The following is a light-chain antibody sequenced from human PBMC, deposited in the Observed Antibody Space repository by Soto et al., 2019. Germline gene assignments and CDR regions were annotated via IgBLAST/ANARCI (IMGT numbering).Light chain of an antibody. V-gene: IGKV3-11*01. CDR3: QPRANWPLT. CDR2: DAS. Sequence: EIVLTQSPATVSLSPGERVTLSCRASQYVNIYLAWYQQKPGQAPRLLIYDASNRATGVPARFSGSGSGTDFTVTISSRESEDFVVCYCQPRANWPLTFGGGTKVEIK. J-gene: IGKJ4*01. CDR1: QYVNIY.